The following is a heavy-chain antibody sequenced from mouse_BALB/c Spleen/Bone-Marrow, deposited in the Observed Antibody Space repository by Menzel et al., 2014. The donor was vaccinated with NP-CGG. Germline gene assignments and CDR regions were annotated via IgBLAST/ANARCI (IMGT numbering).Heavy chain of an antibody. CDR2: IDPANGNT. J-gene: IGHJ3*01. CDR1: GFYIKDTY. CDR3: ARFPFPY. Sequence: EVQLQQSGAELVKPGASVKLSCTASGFYIKDTYMHWVKQRPEQGLEWIGKIDPANGNTKYDPKFQGKATITADTSSNTAYLQLSSLTSEDTAVYYCARFPFPYWGQGTLVTVSA. V-gene: IGHV14-3*02.